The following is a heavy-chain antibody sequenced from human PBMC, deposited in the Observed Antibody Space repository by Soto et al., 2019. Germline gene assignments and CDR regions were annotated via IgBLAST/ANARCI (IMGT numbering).Heavy chain of an antibody. Sequence: SETLSITCVVSGGSLSDYFWSWIRQPPGMALEWIGEINHLGSINYNPSLKSRVTMSVDTSKNQFSLTLNSVTAADTATYYCARGGISHWAYFYYMDVWDRGTTVTVSS. D-gene: IGHD2-21*01. CDR1: GGSLSDYF. V-gene: IGHV4-34*01. CDR3: ARGGISHWAYFYYMDV. J-gene: IGHJ6*03. CDR2: INHLGSI.